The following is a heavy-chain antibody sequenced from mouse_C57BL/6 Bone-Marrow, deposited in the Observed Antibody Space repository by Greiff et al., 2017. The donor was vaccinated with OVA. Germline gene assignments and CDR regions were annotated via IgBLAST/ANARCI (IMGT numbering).Heavy chain of an antibody. D-gene: IGHD2-3*01. CDR1: GYTFTSYW. Sequence: QVQLKQPGAELVKPGASVKLSCKASGYTFTSYWMHWVKQRPGQGLEWIGMIHPNSGSTNYNEKFKSKATLTVDKSSSTAYMQLSSLTSEDSGVYYCASRDGFYDMDYWGKGTSVTVSS. V-gene: IGHV1-64*01. CDR3: ASRDGFYDMDY. CDR2: IHPNSGST. J-gene: IGHJ4*01.